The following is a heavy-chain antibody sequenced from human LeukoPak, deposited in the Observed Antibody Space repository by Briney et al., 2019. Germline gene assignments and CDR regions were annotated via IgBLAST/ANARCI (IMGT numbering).Heavy chain of an antibody. Sequence: SGPTLVNPTQTLTLTCTVSGFSLSTSGVGVAWIRQPPGKALEWLALIYWNGDMRYSPSLKSRLTITKDTSKNQVVLTVTNMDPVDTATYYCAHTPNYHYCTNGVCYLDYWGQGTLVTVSS. CDR2: IYWNGDM. V-gene: IGHV2-5*01. D-gene: IGHD2-8*01. CDR1: GFSLSTSGVG. CDR3: AHTPNYHYCTNGVCYLDY. J-gene: IGHJ4*02.